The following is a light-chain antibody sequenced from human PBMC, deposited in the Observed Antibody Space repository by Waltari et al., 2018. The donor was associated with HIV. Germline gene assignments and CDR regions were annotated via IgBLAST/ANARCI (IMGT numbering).Light chain of an antibody. J-gene: IGLJ3*02. CDR3: YSAADNIGV. CDR2: KDS. CDR1: VVAKKY. Sequence: SYELTQPSSVSVSPGQTARITCTGDVVAKKYARWFQQKPGQAPVLVNYKDSERPSGIPERFSGSSSGTTVTLTISGAQVEDEADYYCYSAADNIGVFGGGTKLTVL. V-gene: IGLV3-27*01.